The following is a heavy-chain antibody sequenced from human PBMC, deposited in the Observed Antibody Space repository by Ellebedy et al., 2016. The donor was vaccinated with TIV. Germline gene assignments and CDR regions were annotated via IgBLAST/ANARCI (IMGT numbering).Heavy chain of an antibody. D-gene: IGHD2-2*01. J-gene: IGHJ4*02. CDR2: IYPGDSDT. CDR1: GYSFTSYW. V-gene: IGHV5-51*01. CDR3: ARGPTGYCSSTSCQAYYFDY. Sequence: GESLKISXKGSGYSFTSYWIGWVRQMPGKGLEWMGIIYPGDSDTRYSPSFQGQVTISADKSISTAYLQWSSLKASDTAMYYCARGPTGYCSSTSCQAYYFDYWGQGTLVTVSS.